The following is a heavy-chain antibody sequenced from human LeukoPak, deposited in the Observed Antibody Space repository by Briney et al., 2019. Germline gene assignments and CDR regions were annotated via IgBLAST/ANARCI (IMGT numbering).Heavy chain of an antibody. V-gene: IGHV3-23*01. Sequence: PGASLRLSCAASGFTFSSYAMSWVRQAPGKGLEWVSAISGSGGSTYYADSVEGRFTISRDNSKNTLYLQMNSLRAEDTAVYYCAKEPYYYDSSGYPSFFDYWGQGTLVTVSS. D-gene: IGHD3-22*01. J-gene: IGHJ4*02. CDR2: ISGSGGST. CDR3: AKEPYYYDSSGYPSFFDY. CDR1: GFTFSSYA.